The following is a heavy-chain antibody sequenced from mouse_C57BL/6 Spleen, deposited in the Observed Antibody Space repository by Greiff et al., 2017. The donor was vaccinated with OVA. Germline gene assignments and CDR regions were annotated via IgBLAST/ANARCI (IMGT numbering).Heavy chain of an antibody. V-gene: IGHV6-3*01. CDR3: SLRGSSYEVY. CDR1: GFTFSNYW. CDR2: IRLKSDNYAT. D-gene: IGHD1-1*01. Sequence: EVKLVESGGGLVQPGGSMKLSCVASGFTFSNYWMNWVRPSPEKGLEWVAQIRLKSDNYATHYAESVKGRFTISRDDSKSSVYLQMNNLRAEDTGIYYCSLRGSSYEVYWGQGTTLTVSS. J-gene: IGHJ2*01.